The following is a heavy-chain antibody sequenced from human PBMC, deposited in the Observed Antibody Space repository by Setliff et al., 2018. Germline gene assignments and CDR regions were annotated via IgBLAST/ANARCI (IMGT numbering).Heavy chain of an antibody. CDR3: AREAFVVVPAALHYYYGMDV. J-gene: IGHJ6*02. V-gene: IGHV4-61*09. CDR1: GGSISSGSYY. D-gene: IGHD2-2*01. Sequence: PSETLSLTCTVSGGSISSGSYYWSWIRQPAGKGLEWIGHIYTSGSTNYNPSLKSRVTISVDTSKNQFSLKLSSVTAADTAVYYCAREAFVVVPAALHYYYGMDVWGQGTTVTV. CDR2: IYTSGST.